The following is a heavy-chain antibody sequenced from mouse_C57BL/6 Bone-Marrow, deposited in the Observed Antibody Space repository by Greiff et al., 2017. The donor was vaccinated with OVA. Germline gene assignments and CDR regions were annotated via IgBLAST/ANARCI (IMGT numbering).Heavy chain of an antibody. Sequence: QVQLQQPGAELVRPGSSVKLSCKASGYTFTSYWMHWVKQRPIQGLEWIGNIDPSDSETHYNQKFKDKATLTVDKSSSTAYMQLSSLTSEDSAVDYCARIYYYGSSYYFDYWGQGTTLTVSS. J-gene: IGHJ2*01. D-gene: IGHD1-1*01. CDR3: ARIYYYGSSYYFDY. CDR2: IDPSDSET. CDR1: GYTFTSYW. V-gene: IGHV1-52*01.